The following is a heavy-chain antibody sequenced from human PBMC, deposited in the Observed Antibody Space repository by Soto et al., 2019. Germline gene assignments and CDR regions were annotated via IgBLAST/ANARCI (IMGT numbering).Heavy chain of an antibody. CDR2: IIPILGIA. Sequence: SVKVSCKASGGTFSSYTISWVRQAPGQGLEWMGRIIPILGIANYAQKFQGRVTITADKSTSTANMELSSLRSEDTAVYYCAREIFVVVPAAMWSWFDPWGQGTLVTVSS. D-gene: IGHD2-2*01. CDR1: GGTFSSYT. V-gene: IGHV1-69*04. J-gene: IGHJ5*02. CDR3: AREIFVVVPAAMWSWFDP.